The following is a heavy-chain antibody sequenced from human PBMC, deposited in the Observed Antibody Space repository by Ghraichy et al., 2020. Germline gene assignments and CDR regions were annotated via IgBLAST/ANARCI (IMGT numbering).Heavy chain of an antibody. J-gene: IGHJ5*02. CDR3: AKTLGITMIVVVTGWFDP. D-gene: IGHD3-22*01. CDR2: ISGSGGST. V-gene: IGHV3-23*01. CDR1: GFTFSSYA. Sequence: GGSLRLSCAASGFTFSSYAMSWVRQAPGKGLEWVSAISGSGGSTYYADSVKGRFTISRDNSKNTLYLQMNSLRAEATAVYYCAKTLGITMIVVVTGWFDPWGQGTLVTVSS.